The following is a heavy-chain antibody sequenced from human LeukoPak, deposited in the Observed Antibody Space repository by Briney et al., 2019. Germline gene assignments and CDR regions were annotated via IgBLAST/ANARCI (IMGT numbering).Heavy chain of an antibody. V-gene: IGHV4-59*08. CDR1: GGSISSYY. D-gene: IGHD5-18*01. CDR3: ARSASSGYSYGYGVAFDI. Sequence: SETLSLTCTVSGGSISSYYWSWIRQPPGKGLEWIGCIYYSGSTNYNPSLKSRVTISVDTSKNQFSLKLSSVTAADTAVYYCARSASSGYSYGYGVAFDIWGQGTMVTVSS. CDR2: IYYSGST. J-gene: IGHJ3*02.